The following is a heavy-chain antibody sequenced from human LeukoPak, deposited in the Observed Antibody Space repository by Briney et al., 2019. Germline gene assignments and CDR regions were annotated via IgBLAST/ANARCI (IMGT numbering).Heavy chain of an antibody. CDR3: ARAQIQLWLTYFDY. V-gene: IGHV4-38-2*02. J-gene: IGHJ4*02. CDR1: GYSISSGYY. Sequence: SETLSLTCTVSGYSISSGYYWGWIRPPPGKGLEWIGSIYHSGSTYYNPSLKSRVTISVDTSKNQFSLKLSSVTAADTAVYYCARAQIQLWLTYFDYWGQGTLVTVSS. D-gene: IGHD5-18*01. CDR2: IYHSGST.